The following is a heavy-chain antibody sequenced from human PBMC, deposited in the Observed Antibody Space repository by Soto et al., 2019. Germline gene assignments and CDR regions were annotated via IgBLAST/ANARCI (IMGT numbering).Heavy chain of an antibody. Sequence: QITLKESGPTLVKPTQTLTLTCTFSGFSLSTSGVGVGWILQPPGKALDWLALIYWDDDKRYSTSLKSRLTNTKDTSKNQVVLTRTYMDPVDTAAYHCAHSTRGTPHSWGQGSLVTVSS. CDR3: AHSTRGTPHS. CDR1: GFSLSTSGVG. J-gene: IGHJ5*02. CDR2: IYWDDDK. D-gene: IGHD1-26*01. V-gene: IGHV2-5*02.